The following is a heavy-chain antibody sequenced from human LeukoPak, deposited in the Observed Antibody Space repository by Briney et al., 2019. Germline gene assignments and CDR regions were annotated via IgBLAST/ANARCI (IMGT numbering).Heavy chain of an antibody. CDR2: IYYDGSHT. CDR3: ARDRLWSGKSRNWNLDL. V-gene: IGHV3-33*01. D-gene: IGHD3-3*01. CDR1: GFTFSRHG. Sequence: GGSLRLSCAASGFTFSRHGMHWVRQAPGKGLEWVALIYYDGSHTDYVDSVKGRFTISRDNSKNTLFLQMNSLRVEDTAMYYCARDRLWSGKSRNWNLDLWGRGSLVTVSS. J-gene: IGHJ2*01.